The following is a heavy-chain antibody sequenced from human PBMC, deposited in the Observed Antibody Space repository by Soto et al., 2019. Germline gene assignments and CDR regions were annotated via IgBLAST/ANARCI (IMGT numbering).Heavy chain of an antibody. J-gene: IGHJ6*02. CDR3: ARDNYDSSGYYGYYYYGMDV. D-gene: IGHD3-22*01. CDR2: ISAYNGNT. Sequence: GASVKVSCKASGYTFTSYGISWVRQAPGQGLEWMGWISAYNGNTNYAQKLQGRVTMTTDTSTSTAYMELRSLRSDDTAVYYCARDNYDSSGYYGYYYYGMDVWGQGTTVTVS. V-gene: IGHV1-18*04. CDR1: GYTFTSYG.